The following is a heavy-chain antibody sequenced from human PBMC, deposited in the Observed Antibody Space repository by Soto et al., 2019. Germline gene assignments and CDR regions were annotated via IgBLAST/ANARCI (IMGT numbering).Heavy chain of an antibody. CDR3: ARGGTYGDYVVY. CDR2: IYYTGST. CDR1: GGSISSYY. J-gene: IGHJ4*02. D-gene: IGHD4-17*01. V-gene: IGHV4-59*01. Sequence: PSETLSLTCTVSGGSISSYYWTWIRQSPGKGLEWIGYIYYTGSTKYSPSLKSRVTISLGTSRNQFSLNLSSVTAADTAVYFCARGGTYGDYVVYWGQGTLVTVSS.